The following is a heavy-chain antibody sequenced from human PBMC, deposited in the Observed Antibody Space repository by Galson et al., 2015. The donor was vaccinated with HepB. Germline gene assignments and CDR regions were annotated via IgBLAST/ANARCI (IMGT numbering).Heavy chain of an antibody. J-gene: IGHJ4*02. V-gene: IGHV3-23*01. D-gene: IGHD3-10*01. CDR3: AKDCYYGWGSYVVTYLFDY. Sequence: SLRLSCAASGFTFSSYAMSWVRQAPGKGLEWVSDISGSGGSTYYADSVKGRFTISRDNSKNTLYLQMNSLRAEDTAVYYCAKDCYYGWGSYVVTYLFDYWGPGTLVTGSS. CDR1: GFTFSSYA. CDR2: ISGSGGST.